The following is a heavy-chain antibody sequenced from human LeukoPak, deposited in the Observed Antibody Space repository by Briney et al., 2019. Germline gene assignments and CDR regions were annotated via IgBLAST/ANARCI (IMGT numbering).Heavy chain of an antibody. CDR3: ARHFFSSGYAVDY. V-gene: IGHV4-39*01. CDR1: GGSLSSSSYY. CDR2: ISYSGST. D-gene: IGHD3-22*01. Sequence: PSETLSLTCTVSGGSLSSSSYYWGWIRQPPGKGLGWIGSISYSGSTYYNPSLKSRVTISVDTSKNQFSLKLSSVTAADTAVYYCARHFFSSGYAVDYWGQGTLVTVSS. J-gene: IGHJ4*02.